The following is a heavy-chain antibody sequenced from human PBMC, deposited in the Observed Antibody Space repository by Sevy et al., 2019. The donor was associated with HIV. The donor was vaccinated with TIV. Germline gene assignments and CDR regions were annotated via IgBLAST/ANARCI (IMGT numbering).Heavy chain of an antibody. CDR1: GGSFSGYY. J-gene: IGHJ4*02. Sequence: SETLSLTCAVYGGSFSGYYWSWIRQPPGKGLEWIGEINHSGSTNYNPSLKSRVTISVDTSKNQFSLKLSSVTAADTAVYYCARGRIVGDAADFDYWGQGTLVTVS. CDR3: ARGRIVGDAADFDY. V-gene: IGHV4-34*01. CDR2: INHSGST. D-gene: IGHD1-26*01.